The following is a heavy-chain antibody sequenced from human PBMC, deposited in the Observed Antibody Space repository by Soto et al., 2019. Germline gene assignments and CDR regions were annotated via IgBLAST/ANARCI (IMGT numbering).Heavy chain of an antibody. CDR2: IFYSENT. CDR3: ARRRDIVVVPAARIDAFDI. V-gene: IGHV4-61*01. CDR1: GDSVTSGSHY. D-gene: IGHD2-2*01. Sequence: SETLSLTCTVSGDSVTSGSHYWSWIRQPPGKGLEYIGYIFYSENTSYHPSLKSRVTISVDTSKNQFSLKLSSVTAADTAVYYCARRRDIVVVPAARIDAFDIWGQGTMVTVSS. J-gene: IGHJ3*02.